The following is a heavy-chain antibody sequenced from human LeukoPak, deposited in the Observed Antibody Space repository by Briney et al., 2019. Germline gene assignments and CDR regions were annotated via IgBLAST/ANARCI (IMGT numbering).Heavy chain of an antibody. CDR1: EFTFSTYW. D-gene: IGHD5-18*01. V-gene: IGHV3-7*03. CDR3: ARISKGGYKSGRRDPPYYFDY. Sequence: GGSLRLSCAASEFTFSTYWMSWVRQAPGKGLEWVANIKQDGSEKYYVDSVRGRFAISRDNAKNLLYLQMNSLRAEDTAVYYCARISKGGYKSGRRDPPYYFDYWGQGTLVPVSS. J-gene: IGHJ4*02. CDR2: IKQDGSEK.